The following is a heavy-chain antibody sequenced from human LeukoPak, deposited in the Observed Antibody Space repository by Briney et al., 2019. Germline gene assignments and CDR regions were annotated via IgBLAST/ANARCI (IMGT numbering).Heavy chain of an antibody. J-gene: IGHJ6*01. D-gene: IGHD3-10*01. CDR3: ARDPWDYYGPGRYYYYYGMDV. V-gene: IGHV4-4*07. CDR1: GGSISSYY. CDR2: IYTSGST. Sequence: PSETLSLTCTVSGGSISSYYWSWIRQPAGKGLDWIGRIYTSGSTNYNPSLKSRVTMSVDTSKNQFSLKLSSVTAADTGVYYRARDPWDYYGPGRYYYYYGMDVWGQRTTVTVPS.